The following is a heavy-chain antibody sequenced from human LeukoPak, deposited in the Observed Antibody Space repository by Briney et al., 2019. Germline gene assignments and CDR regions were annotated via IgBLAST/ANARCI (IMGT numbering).Heavy chain of an antibody. J-gene: IGHJ4*02. CDR2: ISWNSGSI. CDR1: GFTFDDYA. V-gene: IGHV3-9*01. Sequence: GGSLRLSCAASGFTFDDYAMHWVRQAPGKGLEWVSGISWNSGSIGYADSVKGRFTISRDNAKNSLYLQMNSLRAEDTAVYYCARVVMITFGGPEGFDYWGQGTLVTVSS. D-gene: IGHD3-16*01. CDR3: ARVVMITFGGPEGFDY.